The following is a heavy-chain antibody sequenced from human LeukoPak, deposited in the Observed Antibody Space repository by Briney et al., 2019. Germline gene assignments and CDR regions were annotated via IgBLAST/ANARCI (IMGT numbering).Heavy chain of an antibody. J-gene: IGHJ6*02. Sequence: PGGSLRLSCAASGFTFSSYAMHWVRQAPGKGLEWVAVISYDGSNKYYADSVKGRFTISRDNAKNSLYLQMNSLRAEDTAVYYCASQGYYDFWSGITPDYYYGMDVWGQGTTVTVSS. CDR2: ISYDGSNK. CDR3: ASQGYYDFWSGITPDYYYGMDV. CDR1: GFTFSSYA. V-gene: IGHV3-30-3*01. D-gene: IGHD3-3*01.